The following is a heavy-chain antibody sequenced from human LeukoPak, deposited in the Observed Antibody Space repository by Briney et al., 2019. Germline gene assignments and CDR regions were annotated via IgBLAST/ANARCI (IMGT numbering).Heavy chain of an antibody. CDR1: GFTSSKFF. CDR3: ASGRDGPNWFDP. CDR2: IKEDGSEK. Sequence: GGSLRLSCAASGFTSSKFFMSWVRQAPGKGLEWVANIKEDGSEKYYVDSVKGRFTISRGNAKNSMYLQMNSLTAEDTAVYYCASGRDGPNWFDPWGQGTLVTVSS. J-gene: IGHJ5*02. V-gene: IGHV3-7*05. D-gene: IGHD3-10*01.